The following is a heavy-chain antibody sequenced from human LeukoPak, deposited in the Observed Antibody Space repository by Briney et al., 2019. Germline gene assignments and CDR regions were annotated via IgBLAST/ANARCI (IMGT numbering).Heavy chain of an antibody. V-gene: IGHV1-3*03. D-gene: IGHD6-13*01. Sequence: ASVKVSCKASGYTFTSYAMHWVRQAPGQRLEWMGWINAGNGNTKYSQEFQGRVTITRDTSAGTAYMELSSLRSEDMAVYYCARTGIAAAPRFDPWGQGTLVTVSS. CDR2: INAGNGNT. CDR3: ARTGIAAAPRFDP. CDR1: GYTFTSYA. J-gene: IGHJ5*02.